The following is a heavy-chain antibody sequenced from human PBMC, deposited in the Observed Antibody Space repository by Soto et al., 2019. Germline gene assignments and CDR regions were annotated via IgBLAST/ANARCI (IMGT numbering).Heavy chain of an antibody. CDR2: IRGNGDPP. J-gene: IGHJ4*02. D-gene: IGHD5-12*01. V-gene: IGHV3-64D*06. Sequence: PWGSLIISCSTSGFTFSIYAMHWVRQAPGKGLEYVSGIRGNGDPPFYADSVKGRFTISRDNSKNTLYLQMSSLSADGTAVYYCVKSRGGNNFDFFDWGQGALVTVSS. CDR3: VKSRGGNNFDFFD. CDR1: GFTFSIYA.